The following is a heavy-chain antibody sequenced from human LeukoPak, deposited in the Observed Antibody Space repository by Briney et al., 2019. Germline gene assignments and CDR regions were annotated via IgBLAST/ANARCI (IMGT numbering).Heavy chain of an antibody. CDR1: GGTFSSYA. D-gene: IGHD5-18*01. CDR3: ARGRGYSYGFFDY. Sequence: GASVKVSCKASGGTFSSYAISWVRQAPGQGLEWMGGIIPIFGTANYAQKFLGRVTITADKSTSTAYMELSSLRSEDTAVYYCARGRGYSYGFFDYWGQGTLVTVSS. J-gene: IGHJ4*02. V-gene: IGHV1-69*06. CDR2: IIPIFGTA.